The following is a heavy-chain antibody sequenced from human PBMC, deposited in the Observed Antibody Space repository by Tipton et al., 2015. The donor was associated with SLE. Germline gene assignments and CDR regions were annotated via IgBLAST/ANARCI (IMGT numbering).Heavy chain of an antibody. CDR3: ATGGSPLYYGSNRYYYYGVDV. CDR2: INPNSGDT. CDR1: GYTFTNYG. D-gene: IGHD3-22*01. V-gene: IGHV1-18*01. J-gene: IGHJ6*02. Sequence: QVQLVQSGPEVKKPGASVKVSCKASGYTFTNYGISWVRQAPGQGLEWMGWINPNSGDTNYAQKFQGRVTMTEDTSSDTAYMELSSLRSDDTAVYYCATGGSPLYYGSNRYYYYGVDVWGQGTTVTVSS.